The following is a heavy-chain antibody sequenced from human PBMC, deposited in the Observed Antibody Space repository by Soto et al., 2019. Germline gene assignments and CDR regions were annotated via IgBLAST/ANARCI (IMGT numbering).Heavy chain of an antibody. CDR3: ARGDSSSWPFDY. Sequence: ASVKVSCKASGYTFTSYGISWVRQAPGQGLEWMGWISTYNGYTNYTQKLQGRVIMTTDTSTSTAYMELTSLRSDDTAVYYCARGDSSSWPFDYWGQGTLVTVSS. J-gene: IGHJ4*02. CDR1: GYTFTSYG. V-gene: IGHV1-18*01. CDR2: ISTYNGYT. D-gene: IGHD6-13*01.